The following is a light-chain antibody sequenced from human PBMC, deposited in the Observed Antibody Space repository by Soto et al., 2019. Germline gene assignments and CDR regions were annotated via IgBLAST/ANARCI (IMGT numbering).Light chain of an antibody. CDR1: QDISNY. CDR3: KKYATLPL. V-gene: IGKV1-33*01. J-gene: IGKJ3*01. CDR2: DAS. Sequence: DIQMTQSPSSLSASVGDRVTITCQASQDISNYLNWYQQKPGKAPKLLIYDASTLETGVPSRFSGSGSGTDFTFTISSLQPEDIATYYCKKYATLPLFGPGTKVDIK.